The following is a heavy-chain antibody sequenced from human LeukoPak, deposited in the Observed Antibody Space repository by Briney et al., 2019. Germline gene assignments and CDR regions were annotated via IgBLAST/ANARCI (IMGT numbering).Heavy chain of an antibody. CDR1: GGSISSGGYY. Sequence: SQTLSLTCAVSGGSISSGGYYWSWIRQPPGKGLEWIGEINHSGSTNYNPSLKSRVTISVDTSKNQFSLKLSSVTAADTAVYYCARGTSPECSTSCYRWFDPWGQGTLVTVSS. CDR3: ARGTSPECSTSCYRWFDP. J-gene: IGHJ5*02. CDR2: INHSGST. D-gene: IGHD2-2*02. V-gene: IGHV4-30-2*01.